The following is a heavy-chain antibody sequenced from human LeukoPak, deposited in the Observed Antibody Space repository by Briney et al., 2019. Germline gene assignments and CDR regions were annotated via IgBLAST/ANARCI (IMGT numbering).Heavy chain of an antibody. CDR1: GGSISSGGYY. CDR3: ARDGDCSGGSCFSGFDY. D-gene: IGHD2-15*01. CDR2: IYYSGST. V-gene: IGHV4-31*03. J-gene: IGHJ4*02. Sequence: SETLSLTCTVSGGSISSGGYYWSWIRQHPGKGLEWIGCIYYSGSTYYNPSLKSRVTISVDTSKNQFSLKLSSVTAADTAVYYCARDGDCSGGSCFSGFDYWGQGTLVTVSS.